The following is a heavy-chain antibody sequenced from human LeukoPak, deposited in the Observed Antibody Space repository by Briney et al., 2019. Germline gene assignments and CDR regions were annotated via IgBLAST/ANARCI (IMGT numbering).Heavy chain of an antibody. D-gene: IGHD3-10*01. CDR1: GGSISSYY. V-gene: IGHV4-4*07. CDR3: PREGTMFDSGRYSKSLGY. Sequence: PSETLSLTCTVSGGSISSYYWSWIRHPAGKGLEWIGRIYTSGSTNYNPSLNSRVTMSVDTSKNQFSMKMSSVTAADTAVNYCPREGTMFDSGRYSKSLGYWGQGILVTVSS. J-gene: IGHJ4*02. CDR2: IYTSGST.